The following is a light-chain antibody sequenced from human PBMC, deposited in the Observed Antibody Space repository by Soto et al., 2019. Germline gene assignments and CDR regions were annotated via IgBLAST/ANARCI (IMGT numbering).Light chain of an antibody. CDR1: SSNIGSNY. V-gene: IGLV1-47*01. Sequence: QSVLTQPPSASGTPGQRVTISCSGSSSNIGSNYVYWYQQLPGTVPQLLIYRNSERPSGVPDRFSGSKSGTSASLAISGPRSEDEADYYCAAWDDSLSGVVFGGGTKLTV. J-gene: IGLJ2*01. CDR2: RNS. CDR3: AAWDDSLSGVV.